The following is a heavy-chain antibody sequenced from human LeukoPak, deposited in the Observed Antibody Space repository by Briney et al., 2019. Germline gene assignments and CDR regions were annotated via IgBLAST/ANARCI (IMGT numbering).Heavy chain of an antibody. Sequence: GGSLRLSCAASGFTFSSYGMHWVRQAPGKGLEWVAVIWYDGSNKYYADSVKGRFTISRDNSKNTLYLQMNSLRAEDTAVYYCAGSSCSSTSCPLDYWGQGTLVTVSS. V-gene: IGHV3-33*01. CDR3: AGSSCSSTSCPLDY. J-gene: IGHJ4*02. D-gene: IGHD2-2*01. CDR1: GFTFSSYG. CDR2: IWYDGSNK.